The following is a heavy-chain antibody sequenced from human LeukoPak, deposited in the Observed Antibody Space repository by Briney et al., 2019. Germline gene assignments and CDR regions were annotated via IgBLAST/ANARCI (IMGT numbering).Heavy chain of an antibody. V-gene: IGHV1-2*02. J-gene: IGHJ4*02. CDR1: GYTFTGYY. CDR2: INPNSGGT. CDR3: ARDRLVRGVSPAGY. Sequence: ASVKVSCKASGYTFTGYYMHCVRQAPGQGLEWMGWINPNSGGTNYAQKFQGRVTMTRDTSISTAYMELSRLRSDDTAVYYCARDRLVRGVSPAGYWGQGTLVTVSS. D-gene: IGHD3-10*01.